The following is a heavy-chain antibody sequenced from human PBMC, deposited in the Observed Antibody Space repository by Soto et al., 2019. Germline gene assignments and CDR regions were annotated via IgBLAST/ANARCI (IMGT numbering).Heavy chain of an antibody. CDR1: GFTFSSYW. J-gene: IGHJ4*02. Sequence: EVQLVESGGGLVQPGESLSLSCAASGFTFSSYWLHWVRQPPGKGLVWVSRINSDGSGTSYAGSVKGRFTISRDNAKNTLYLQMNSLRAEDTAVYYCVRTSLVVAAATREDYWGQGTLVTVSS. D-gene: IGHD2-15*01. CDR3: VRTSLVVAAATREDY. V-gene: IGHV3-74*01. CDR2: INSDGSGT.